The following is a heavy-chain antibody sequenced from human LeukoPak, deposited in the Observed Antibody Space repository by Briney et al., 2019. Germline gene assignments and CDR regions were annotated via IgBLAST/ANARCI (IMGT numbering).Heavy chain of an antibody. CDR3: ARVVAAAGYYYYYYMDV. Sequence: SETQSLTCAVSGYSISSGYYWGWIRQPPGKGLEWIGSIYHSGSTYYNPSLKSRVTISVDTSKNQFSLKLSSVTAADTAVYYCARVVAAAGYYYYYYMDVWGKGTTVTVSS. J-gene: IGHJ6*03. CDR1: GYSISSGYY. CDR2: IYHSGST. V-gene: IGHV4-38-2*01. D-gene: IGHD6-13*01.